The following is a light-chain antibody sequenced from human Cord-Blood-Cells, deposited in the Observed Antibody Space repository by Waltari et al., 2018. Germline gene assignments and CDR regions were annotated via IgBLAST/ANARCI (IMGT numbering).Light chain of an antibody. CDR2: DAS. Sequence: DIQLTQSPSTLSASVGDRVTITCRASQSISSWLAWYQQKPGKAPKLLIYDASSLESGVPSMFSGSGSGTEFTLTISSLQPDDCATYYCQQYNSYSQTFGQGTKVEIK. V-gene: IGKV1-5*01. J-gene: IGKJ1*01. CDR3: QQYNSYSQT. CDR1: QSISSW.